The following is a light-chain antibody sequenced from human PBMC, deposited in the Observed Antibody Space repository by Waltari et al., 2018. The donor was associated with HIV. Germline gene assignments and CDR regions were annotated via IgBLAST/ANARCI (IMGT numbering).Light chain of an antibody. CDR1: SSNIGSNY. Sequence: QSVLTQPPSASGTPGQRVTISCSGSSSNIGSNYVYCYQQLPGTTPKPLIYRNNQRPSGVPDRFSGSKSGTSTSLAISGLRSEDEADYYCAAWDDSLSAPVFGGGTKLTVL. CDR3: AAWDDSLSAPV. V-gene: IGLV1-47*01. J-gene: IGLJ3*02. CDR2: RNN.